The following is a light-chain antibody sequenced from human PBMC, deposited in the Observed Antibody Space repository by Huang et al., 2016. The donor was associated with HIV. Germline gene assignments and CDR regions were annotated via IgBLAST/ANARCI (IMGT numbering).Light chain of an antibody. CDR2: SAA. Sequence: EVVMTQSPAILYVSPGERATLSGRASQSVTSNLAWYQQKHGQAPRLLIYSAATRATGIPARFSGSGSGTEFTLTISSLQSEDFAVYYCQHYNNWPWWTFGQGTKVEIK. CDR3: QHYNNWPWWT. V-gene: IGKV3-15*01. CDR1: QSVTSN. J-gene: IGKJ1*01.